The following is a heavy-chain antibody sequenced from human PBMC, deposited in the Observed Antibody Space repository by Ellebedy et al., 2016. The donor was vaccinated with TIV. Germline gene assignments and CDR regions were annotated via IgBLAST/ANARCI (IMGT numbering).Heavy chain of an antibody. CDR2: IGTVGDT. V-gene: IGHV3-13*01. CDR3: LRSGLVAAAGNNGAFDV. D-gene: IGHD6-25*01. Sequence: GGSLRLXXAASGFTFSRHDMHWVRQAPGKGLEWVSGIGTVGDTYYPGSVKGRFLISRDNAKNSLYLQMNSLRAGDTAVYYCLRSGLVAAAGNNGAFDVWGQGTTVTVSS. CDR1: GFTFSRHD. J-gene: IGHJ3*01.